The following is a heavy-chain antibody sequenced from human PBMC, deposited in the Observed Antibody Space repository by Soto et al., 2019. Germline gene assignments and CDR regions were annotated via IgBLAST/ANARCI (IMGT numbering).Heavy chain of an antibody. V-gene: IGHV4-61*01. D-gene: IGHD3-3*01. Sequence: PWDTLSLTCTLSVGSVSSESHYWSWIRQTPGKGLEWIGYIYYTGSTNYNPSLKGRVTMSVDTSRDQVSLRLRSVTRADTAVYYCARDQDDFRSGSYYYAMEVWGQGTKVTVSS. CDR3: ARDQDDFRSGSYYYAMEV. J-gene: IGHJ6*02. CDR1: VGSVSSESHY. CDR2: IYYTGST.